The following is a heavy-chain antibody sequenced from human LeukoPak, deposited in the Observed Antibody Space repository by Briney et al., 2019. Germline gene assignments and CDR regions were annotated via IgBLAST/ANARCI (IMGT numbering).Heavy chain of an antibody. D-gene: IGHD3/OR15-3a*01. Sequence: PGGSLRLSCVGSGSTYSTAWMIWVRQAPGKGLEWVGRVKTNAEGGTIDYAAPVKGRFTITRDDSRNTVHLQMNSLKIEDTAVYYCTTEDFWGQGTLVTVSS. CDR1: GSTYSTAW. CDR3: TTEDF. J-gene: IGHJ3*01. CDR2: VKTNAEGGTI. V-gene: IGHV3-15*01.